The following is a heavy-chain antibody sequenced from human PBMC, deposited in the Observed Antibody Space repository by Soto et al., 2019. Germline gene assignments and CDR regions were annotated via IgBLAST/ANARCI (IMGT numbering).Heavy chain of an antibody. CDR1: GFTFSSSE. D-gene: IGHD1-26*01. CDR3: ARRASR. V-gene: IGHV3-48*03. J-gene: IGHJ3*01. Sequence: EVQLVESGGGLVQPGGSLRLSCAVSGFTFSSSEMYWVRQSPGKGLEWISYIHPSGQPIFYADSVKGRVNISRENANNSLLLQMNILRAEDTAVYYCARRASRWGQGTMVTVSS. CDR2: IHPSGQPI.